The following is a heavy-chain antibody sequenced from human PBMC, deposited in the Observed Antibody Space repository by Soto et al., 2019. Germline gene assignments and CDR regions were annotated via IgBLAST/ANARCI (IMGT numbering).Heavy chain of an antibody. D-gene: IGHD4-17*01. CDR3: ARRDVTTVTGIDY. CDR2: IYYSGST. J-gene: IGHJ4*02. V-gene: IGHV4-39*01. Sequence: QLQLQESGPGLVKPSETLSLTCTVSGGSISSSSYYWGWIRQPPGKGLEWIGSIYYSGSTYYNPSLKSRVTISVDTSKNQFSLKLSSVTAADTAVYYCARRDVTTVTGIDYWGQGTLVTVSS. CDR1: GGSISSSSYY.